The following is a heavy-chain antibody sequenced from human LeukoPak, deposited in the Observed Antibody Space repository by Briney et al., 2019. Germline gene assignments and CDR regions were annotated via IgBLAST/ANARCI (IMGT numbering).Heavy chain of an antibody. CDR2: ISYDGSNK. Sequence: GGSLRLSCAASGFTFSSYGMHWVRQAPGKGLEWVAVISYDGSNKYYADSVKGRFTISRDNSKNTLYLQMNSLRAEDTAVYYCAKEAYDSSGYAFFDYWGQGTLVTVSS. J-gene: IGHJ4*02. CDR1: GFTFSSYG. CDR3: AKEAYDSSGYAFFDY. D-gene: IGHD3-22*01. V-gene: IGHV3-30*18.